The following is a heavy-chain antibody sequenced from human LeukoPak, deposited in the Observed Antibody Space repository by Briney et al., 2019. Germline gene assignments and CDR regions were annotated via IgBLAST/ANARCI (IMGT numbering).Heavy chain of an antibody. CDR1: GGSISSGSYY. V-gene: IGHV4-61*02. Sequence: PSETLSLTCTVSGGSISSGSYYWSWIRQPAGKGLEWIGRIYTSGSTNYNPSLKSRVTISVDTSKNQFSLKLSSVTAADRAVYYCARDNGDYVVDYWGQGTLVTVSS. J-gene: IGHJ4*02. D-gene: IGHD4-17*01. CDR3: ARDNGDYVVDY. CDR2: IYTSGST.